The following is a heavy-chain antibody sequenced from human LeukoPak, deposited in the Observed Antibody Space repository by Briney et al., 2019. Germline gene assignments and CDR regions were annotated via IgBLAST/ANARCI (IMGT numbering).Heavy chain of an antibody. V-gene: IGHV4-61*01. Sequence: PSETLSLTCTVSGGSVSSGSYYWSWIRQPPGKGLEWIGYIYYSGSTNYNPSLKSRVTISVDTSKNQFSLKLSSVTAADTAVYYCASCPTYYDFWSGNYYYYGMDVWGQGTTVTVS. CDR3: ASCPTYYDFWSGNYYYYGMDV. J-gene: IGHJ6*02. D-gene: IGHD3-3*01. CDR2: IYYSGST. CDR1: GGSVSSGSYY.